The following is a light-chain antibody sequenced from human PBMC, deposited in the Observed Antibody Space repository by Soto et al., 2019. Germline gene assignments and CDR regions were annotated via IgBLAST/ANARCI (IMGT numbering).Light chain of an antibody. Sequence: QAVVTQESSLTMSPGGTVTLTCDSSIDTVTTSHWPYWFQQKPGQAPKTLIYDTTNRHSWTPARFSGSILGGKAALILSGAQPEDEAEYCCLLSYNGAPAVFGGGTQLTVL. J-gene: IGLJ7*01. CDR3: LLSYNGAPAV. V-gene: IGLV7-46*01. CDR1: IDTVTTSHW. CDR2: DTT.